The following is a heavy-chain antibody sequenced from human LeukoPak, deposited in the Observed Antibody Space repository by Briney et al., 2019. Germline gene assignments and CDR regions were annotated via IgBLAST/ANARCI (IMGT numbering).Heavy chain of an antibody. D-gene: IGHD3-22*01. Sequence: PGGSLRLSCAASGFTFSSYWMSWVRQAPGKGLEWVANIKQDGSEKYYVDSVKGRFTISRDNAKNSLYLQMNSLRAEDTAVYHCARDSKTYYYDSGGYYFDYWGQGTLVTVSS. CDR3: ARDSKTYYYDSGGYYFDY. V-gene: IGHV3-7*01. J-gene: IGHJ4*02. CDR2: IKQDGSEK. CDR1: GFTFSSYW.